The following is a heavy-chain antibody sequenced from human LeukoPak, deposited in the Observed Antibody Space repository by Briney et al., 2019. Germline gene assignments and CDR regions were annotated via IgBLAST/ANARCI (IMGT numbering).Heavy chain of an antibody. V-gene: IGHV3-64*01. CDR3: ARYSSGSCYDY. D-gene: IGHD6-13*01. Sequence: GGSLRLSCAASGFTFSTYAMHWVRQAPGRGLEYVSAISTDGGGTYYANSVKGRFTISRDNSKNTLYLQMGSLRAEDMAVYYCARYSSGSCYDYWAQGTLVTVSS. CDR2: ISTDGGGT. J-gene: IGHJ4*02. CDR1: GFTFSTYA.